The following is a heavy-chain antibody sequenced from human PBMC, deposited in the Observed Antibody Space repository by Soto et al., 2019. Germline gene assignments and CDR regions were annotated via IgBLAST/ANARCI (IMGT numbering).Heavy chain of an antibody. Sequence: PSETLSLTCSVSGGSISSGYWTWIRHPPGKGLERIGYIYLGGRTNYTPSLTSRIYISVDTAKNQFSLKLSSVTAADTAVYYCATRSEDTAMSYNFDYWGQGTLVTVSS. CDR3: ATRSEDTAMSYNFDY. V-gene: IGHV4-59*01. CDR1: GGSISSGY. J-gene: IGHJ4*02. D-gene: IGHD5-18*01. CDR2: IYLGGRT.